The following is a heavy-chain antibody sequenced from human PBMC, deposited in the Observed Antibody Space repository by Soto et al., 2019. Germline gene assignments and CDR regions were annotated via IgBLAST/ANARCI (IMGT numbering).Heavy chain of an antibody. CDR3: ARDPSFTFGGAPYGMDV. J-gene: IGHJ6*02. Sequence: ASVKVSCKASGYTFTGYYMHWVRQAPGQGLEWMGWINPNSGGTDYTQKFQGRVTMTRDTSISTAYMELSRLRSDDTAVYYCARDPSFTFGGAPYGMDVWGQGTTVTVSS. D-gene: IGHD3-16*01. CDR1: GYTFTGYY. CDR2: INPNSGGT. V-gene: IGHV1-2*02.